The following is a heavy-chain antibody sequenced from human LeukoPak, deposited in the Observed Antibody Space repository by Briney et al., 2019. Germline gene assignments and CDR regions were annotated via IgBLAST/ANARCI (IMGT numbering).Heavy chain of an antibody. V-gene: IGHV3-30*18. Sequence: GGSLRLSCAASGFAFNSYGMHWGRQAPGKGLEWVAVISYDGSTKYYVDSVKGRFTISRDNSKNTVYLQMYSLRAEDTAVYYCAKATTTVTTRFDYWGQGTLVTVSS. J-gene: IGHJ4*02. CDR2: ISYDGSTK. D-gene: IGHD4-17*01. CDR3: AKATTTVTTRFDY. CDR1: GFAFNSYG.